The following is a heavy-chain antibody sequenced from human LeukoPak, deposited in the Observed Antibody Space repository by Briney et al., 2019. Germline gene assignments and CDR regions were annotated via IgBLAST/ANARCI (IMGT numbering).Heavy chain of an antibody. CDR2: IKSKTDGGTT. V-gene: IGHV3-15*01. Sequence: GGSLRLSCAASGFTFSNARMSWVRQAPGKGLEWVGRIKSKTDGGTTDYAAPVKGRFTISRDDSKNTLYLQMNSLKTEETAVYYCTTLLSYDSSGYYVFDYWGQGTLVTVSS. CDR1: GFTFSNAR. J-gene: IGHJ4*02. D-gene: IGHD3-22*01. CDR3: TTLLSYDSSGYYVFDY.